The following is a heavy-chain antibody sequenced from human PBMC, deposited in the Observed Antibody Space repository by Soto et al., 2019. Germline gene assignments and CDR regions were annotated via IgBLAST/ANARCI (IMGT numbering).Heavy chain of an antibody. V-gene: IGHV3-30*18. CDR2: ISYDGSNK. D-gene: IGHD5-12*01. CDR3: VKGGYHYFDY. J-gene: IGHJ4*02. CDR1: GFKFSNYG. Sequence: GGSMRLSCAASGFKFSNYGVHWVRQNPGKGLEWVAVISYDGSNKYYADSVKGRFTISRDNSKNTLYLQMNSLRAEDTAVYYCVKGGYHYFDYWGQGTLVTVSS.